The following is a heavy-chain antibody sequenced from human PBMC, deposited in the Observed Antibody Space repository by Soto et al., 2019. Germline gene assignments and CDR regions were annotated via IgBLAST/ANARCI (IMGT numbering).Heavy chain of an antibody. V-gene: IGHV3-23*01. D-gene: IGHD1-26*01. J-gene: IGHJ3*02. CDR2: IGCDGNNP. Sequence: EVQLLESGGGLLQPGGSLRLSCAASGFTFDICAVSWLRQAPGKGLEWVSAIGCDGNNPNYADSVKGRFTMSRDNSKNTLDLEMDSLRVEDTAVYYCAKERASKSGTFFSGAFDMWGQGTMVTVSS. CDR1: GFTFDICA. CDR3: AKERASKSGTFFSGAFDM.